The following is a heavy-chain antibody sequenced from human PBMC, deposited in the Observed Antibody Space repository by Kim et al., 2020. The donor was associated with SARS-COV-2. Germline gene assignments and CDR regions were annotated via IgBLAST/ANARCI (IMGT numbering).Heavy chain of an antibody. CDR1: GGSISSSSYY. CDR3: ARQGYSSSWYGDYYYYYGMDV. V-gene: IGHV4-39*01. D-gene: IGHD6-13*01. Sequence: SETLSLTCTVSGGSISSSSYYWGWIRQPPGKGLEWIGSIYYSGSTYYNPSLKSRVTISVDTSKNQFSLKLSSVTAADTAVYYCARQGYSSSWYGDYYYYYGMDVWGQGTTVTVSS. J-gene: IGHJ6*02. CDR2: IYYSGST.